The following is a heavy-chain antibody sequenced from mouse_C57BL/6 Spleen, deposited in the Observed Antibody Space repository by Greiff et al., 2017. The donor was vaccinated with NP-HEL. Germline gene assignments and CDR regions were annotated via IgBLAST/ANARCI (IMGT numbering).Heavy chain of an antibody. V-gene: IGHV1-55*01. Sequence: QVQLQQPGAELVKPGASVKMSCKASGYTFTSYWITWVKQRPGQGLGWIGDIYPGSGSTNYNEKFKSKATLTVDTSSSTAYMQLSSLTSEDSAVYYCARSLYYGSSYEWYFDVWGTGTTVTVSS. D-gene: IGHD1-1*01. CDR1: GYTFTSYW. CDR3: ARSLYYGSSYEWYFDV. J-gene: IGHJ1*03. CDR2: IYPGSGST.